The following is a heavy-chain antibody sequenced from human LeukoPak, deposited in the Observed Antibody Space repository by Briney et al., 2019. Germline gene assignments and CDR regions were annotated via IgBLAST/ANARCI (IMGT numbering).Heavy chain of an antibody. CDR2: TNPNSGYT. V-gene: IGHV1-8*03. CDR1: GYTFTSYD. CDR3: ARVAGSIDY. Sequence: GASVKVSCKASGYTFTSYDINWVRQATGRGLEWMGWTNPNSGYTGYAQKFQGRVTITRNTAISTAYMELSSLRSEDTAVYYCARVAGSIDYWGQGTLVTVSS. J-gene: IGHJ4*02. D-gene: IGHD6-19*01.